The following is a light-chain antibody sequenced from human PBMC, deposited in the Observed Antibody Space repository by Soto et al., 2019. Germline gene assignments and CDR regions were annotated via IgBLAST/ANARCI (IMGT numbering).Light chain of an antibody. J-gene: IGKJ3*01. CDR3: QQYGDSPLT. Sequence: EILLTHSPSTLSLSPVEGVTLSFSASQSVTVNSLAWYQQKPGQAPRLLIYAASTRAAAVPDRFTGSGSGTDFALTISRLEPEDFGVYYCQQYGDSPLTSGPGTKVDIK. CDR1: QSVTVNS. V-gene: IGKV3-20*01. CDR2: AAS.